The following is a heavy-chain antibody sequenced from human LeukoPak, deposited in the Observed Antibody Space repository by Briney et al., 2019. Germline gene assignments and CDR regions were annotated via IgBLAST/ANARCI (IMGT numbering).Heavy chain of an antibody. J-gene: IGHJ3*02. D-gene: IGHD5-24*01. V-gene: IGHV3-23*01. CDR2: LTDSGGTT. CDR3: AKKRDAFDI. Sequence: GGSLRLSCVASGFTFANYAMGWLRQAPGRRPEWVSSLTDSGGTTYYVDSVKGRFAISRDNSKNTLYLHMNSLRAEDTAVYYCAKKRDAFDIWGQGIVVTVSS. CDR1: GFTFANYA.